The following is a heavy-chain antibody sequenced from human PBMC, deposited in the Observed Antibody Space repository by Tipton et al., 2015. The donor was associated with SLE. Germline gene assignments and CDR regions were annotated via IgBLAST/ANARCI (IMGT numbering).Heavy chain of an antibody. CDR1: GGSISSSNW. J-gene: IGHJ3*02. CDR2: IYHSGST. CDR3: ARAPGYSSSWVDAFDI. Sequence: TLSLTCAVSGGSISSSNWWSWVRQPPGKGLEWIGEIYHSGSTNYNPSLKSRVTISVDTSKNQFSLKLSSVTAADTAVYYCARAPGYSSSWVDAFDIWGQGTMVTVSS. D-gene: IGHD6-13*01. V-gene: IGHV4-4*02.